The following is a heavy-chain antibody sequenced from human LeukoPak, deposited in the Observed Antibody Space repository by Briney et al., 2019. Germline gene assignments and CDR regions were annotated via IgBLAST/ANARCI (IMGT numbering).Heavy chain of an antibody. D-gene: IGHD3-10*01. Sequence: GGSLRLSCAASGFTFSSYAMSWVRQAPGKGLEWVSYIGNSGRVIYYADSVKGRFTISRDNSKNLLYLQMNILRAEDTAVYYCARALGGGFFDYWGQGTLVTVSS. V-gene: IGHV3-48*03. J-gene: IGHJ4*02. CDR2: IGNSGRVI. CDR3: ARALGGGFFDY. CDR1: GFTFSSYA.